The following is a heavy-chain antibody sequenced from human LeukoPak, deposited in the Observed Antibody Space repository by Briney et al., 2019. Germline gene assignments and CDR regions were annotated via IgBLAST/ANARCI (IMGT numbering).Heavy chain of an antibody. V-gene: IGHV4-61*02. CDR3: ARMNLAASGTPFDY. CDR1: GDSISSVTYY. CDR2: IYKSGST. D-gene: IGHD6-13*01. Sequence: SETLSLTCKVSGDSISSVTYYWSWVRQPAGKDLEWVGRIYKSGSTNYNPSLKRRVSISVDTSKNPFSLKVNFVTAADTAVYYCARMNLAASGTPFDYWGPGILVTVSS. J-gene: IGHJ4*02.